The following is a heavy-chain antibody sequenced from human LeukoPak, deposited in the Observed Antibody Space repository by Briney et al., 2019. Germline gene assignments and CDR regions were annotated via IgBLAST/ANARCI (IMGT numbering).Heavy chain of an antibody. CDR1: GGSISSYY. D-gene: IGHD3-22*01. J-gene: IGHJ3*02. V-gene: IGHV4-4*07. CDR3: ARVSHYYDSSGYYAFDI. CDR2: IYTSGST. Sequence: PSETLSLTCTVSGGSISSYYWSWIRQPAGKGLEWIGRIYTSGSTNYNPSLRSRATMSVDTSKNQFSLKLSSVTAADTAVYYCARVSHYYDSSGYYAFDIWGQGTMVTVSS.